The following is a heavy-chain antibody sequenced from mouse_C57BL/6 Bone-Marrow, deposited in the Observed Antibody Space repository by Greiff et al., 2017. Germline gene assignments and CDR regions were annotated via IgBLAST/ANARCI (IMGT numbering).Heavy chain of an antibody. CDR2: IYPRSGNT. Sequence: QVQLQQPGAELVKPGASVKVSCKASGYTFTSYWMHWVKQRPGQGLEWIGEIYPRSGNTYYNEKFKGKATLTADKSSSTAYMELRSLTSEDSAVYFCARARYWYFDVWGTGTTVTVSS. J-gene: IGHJ1*03. V-gene: IGHV1-81*01. CDR1: GYTFTSYW. CDR3: ARARYWYFDV.